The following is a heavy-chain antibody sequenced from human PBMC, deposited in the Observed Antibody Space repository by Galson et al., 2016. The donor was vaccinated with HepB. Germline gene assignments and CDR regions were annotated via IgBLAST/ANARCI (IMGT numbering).Heavy chain of an antibody. Sequence: SVKVSCKASGYTFTNYGISWVRQAPGQGLEWLGWISVYHGDTNYAQKLQGRVTMTTDTSTSTASMALRSLRSDDPAVDYCSGDLSPVHGSPGYWGRGTLVTVSS. V-gene: IGHV1-18*01. CDR2: ISVYHGDT. CDR3: SGDLSPVHGSPGY. D-gene: IGHD2/OR15-2a*01. J-gene: IGHJ4*02. CDR1: GYTFTNYG.